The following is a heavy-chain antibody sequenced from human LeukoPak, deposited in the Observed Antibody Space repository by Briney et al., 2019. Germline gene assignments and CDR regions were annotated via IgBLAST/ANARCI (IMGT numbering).Heavy chain of an antibody. CDR2: IYTSGST. CDR3: ARRGAMYSSIAARTAGYFDY. J-gene: IGHJ4*02. V-gene: IGHV4-61*02. D-gene: IGHD6-6*01. Sequence: PSETLSLTCTVSGGSISSGSYYWSWIRQPAGKGLEWIGRIYTSGSTNYNPSLKSRVTISVDTSKNQFSLKLSSVTAADTAVYYCARRGAMYSSIAARTAGYFDYWGQGTLVTVSS. CDR1: GGSISSGSYY.